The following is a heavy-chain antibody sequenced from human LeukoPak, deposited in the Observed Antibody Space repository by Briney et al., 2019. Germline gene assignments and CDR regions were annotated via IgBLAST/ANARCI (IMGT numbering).Heavy chain of an antibody. Sequence: SETLSLTCTVSGGSISSYYWGWIRQPPGKGLEWIGSIYYSGSTYYNPSLKSRVTISVDTSKNQFSLKLSSVTAADTAVYYCARDRLSYYYYMDVWGKGTTVTVSS. V-gene: IGHV4-39*07. J-gene: IGHJ6*03. CDR2: IYYSGST. CDR1: GGSISSYY. CDR3: ARDRLSYYYYMDV. D-gene: IGHD3-16*02.